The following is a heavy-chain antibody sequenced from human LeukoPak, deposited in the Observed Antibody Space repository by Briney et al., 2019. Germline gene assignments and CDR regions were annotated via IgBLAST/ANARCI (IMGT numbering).Heavy chain of an antibody. V-gene: IGHV3-21*01. Sequence: PGGSLRLSCAASGFTFSTYNMNWVRRTPGKGLEWVSSITTSSSYMFYADSVKGRFTISRDNSKNTLYLQMNSLRAEDTAVYYCAKSKQWLAGAPTIDYWGQGTLVTVSS. CDR1: GFTFSTYN. J-gene: IGHJ4*02. D-gene: IGHD6-19*01. CDR3: AKSKQWLAGAPTIDY. CDR2: ITTSSSYM.